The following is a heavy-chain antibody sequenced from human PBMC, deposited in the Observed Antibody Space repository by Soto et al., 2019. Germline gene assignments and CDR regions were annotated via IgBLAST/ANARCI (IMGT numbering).Heavy chain of an antibody. CDR3: AKTKEGGFDP. Sequence: VQLQESGPGLVRPSETLSLTCTVSGDSITSNYWSWIRQSPGQGLEWIGYFHYSLNTNYNPSLKSRVIISVDTSKNQFFLKLTSVTAADTAMYYCAKTKEGGFDPWGQGILVTVSS. V-gene: IGHV4-59*01. CDR1: GDSITSNY. J-gene: IGHJ5*02. D-gene: IGHD3-16*01. CDR2: FHYSLNT.